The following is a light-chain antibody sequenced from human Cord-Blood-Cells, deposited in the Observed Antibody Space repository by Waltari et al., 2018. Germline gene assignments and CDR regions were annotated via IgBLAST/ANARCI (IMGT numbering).Light chain of an antibody. Sequence: HSALTQPASVSGSPGQSSTISCTGTSSAVGRYNLVSWYQQHPGKASKLMIYEGRKRPSGVSHRFSGSKSGNTASLTISGLQAEDEADYYCCSYAGSSTLVFGGGTKLTVL. V-gene: IGLV2-23*01. CDR2: EGR. CDR1: SSAVGRYNL. J-gene: IGLJ3*02. CDR3: CSYAGSSTLV.